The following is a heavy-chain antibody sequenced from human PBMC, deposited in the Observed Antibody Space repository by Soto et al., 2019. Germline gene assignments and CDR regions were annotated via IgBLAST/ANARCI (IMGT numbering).Heavy chain of an antibody. D-gene: IGHD5-18*01. CDR1: GGSISSSSYY. Sequence: PSETLSLTCTVSGGSISSSSYYWGWIRQPPGKGLEWIGSIYYSGSTYYNPSLKSRVTISVDTSKNQFSLKLSSVTAADTAVYYCARRAGGTAMVYYYYYGMDVWGQGTTVTVSS. CDR2: IYYSGST. V-gene: IGHV4-39*01. CDR3: ARRAGGTAMVYYYYYGMDV. J-gene: IGHJ6*02.